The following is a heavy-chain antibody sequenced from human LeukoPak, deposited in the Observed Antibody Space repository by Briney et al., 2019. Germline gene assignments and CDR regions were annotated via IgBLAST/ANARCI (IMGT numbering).Heavy chain of an antibody. CDR2: IIPILGIA. CDR3: ARASTVPYNWFDP. CDR1: GGTFSSYT. J-gene: IGHJ5*02. D-gene: IGHD4-11*01. V-gene: IGHV1-69*02. Sequence: SVKVSCKASGGTFSSYTISWVRQAPGQGLEWMGRIIPILGIANYAQKFQGRVTITADKSTSTAYTELSSLRSEDTAVYYCARASTVPYNWFDPWGQGTLVTVSS.